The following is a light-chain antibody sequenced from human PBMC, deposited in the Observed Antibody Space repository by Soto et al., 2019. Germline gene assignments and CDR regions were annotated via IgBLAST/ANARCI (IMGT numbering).Light chain of an antibody. Sequence: QSALTQPTSVSGSPGQSLTVSCTGTSSDIGASNFVSWYQHLPGRAPKVIIFEATNRPSGVSDRFSGSKSANSASLAISGLKSEDEADYYCAAWDDGLNGWLFGGGTQLTVL. J-gene: IGLJ3*02. V-gene: IGLV2-14*01. CDR1: SSDIGASNF. CDR2: EAT. CDR3: AAWDDGLNGWL.